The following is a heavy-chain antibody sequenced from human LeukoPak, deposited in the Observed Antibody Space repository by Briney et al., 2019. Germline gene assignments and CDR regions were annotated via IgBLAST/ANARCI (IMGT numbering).Heavy chain of an antibody. J-gene: IGHJ4*02. CDR1: GDSISSGDYY. V-gene: IGHV4-31*03. CDR2: IYYNGST. Sequence: PSETLSLTCTVSGDSISSGDYYWTWIRQHPGKGLEWIGYIYYNGSTDYNPSLKSRITISVDTSKKQFSLKLSSVTAADTAVYYCATSPDFWSGYSYDYWGQGTLVTVSS. D-gene: IGHD3-3*01. CDR3: ATSPDFWSGYSYDY.